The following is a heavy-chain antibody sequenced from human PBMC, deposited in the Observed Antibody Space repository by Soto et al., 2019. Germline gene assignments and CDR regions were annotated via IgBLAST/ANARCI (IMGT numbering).Heavy chain of an antibody. CDR3: VRGTNDWPGMDV. V-gene: IGHV3-74*01. J-gene: IGHJ6*02. CDR1: GFTFSHYW. Sequence: DVQLVESGGGSVQPGGSLRLSCAVSGFTFSHYWMHWVLQAPGKGLACVSRLNQDGSATNYADSVKGRFTVSRDNAKNTLYLQMNNLRVEDTGLYFCVRGTNDWPGMDVWGQGTTVTVS. D-gene: IGHD3-9*01. CDR2: LNQDGSAT.